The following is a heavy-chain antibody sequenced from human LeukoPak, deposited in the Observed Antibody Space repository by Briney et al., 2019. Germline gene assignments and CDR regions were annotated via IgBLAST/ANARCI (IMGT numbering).Heavy chain of an antibody. CDR2: ISSSSSYI. J-gene: IGHJ5*02. V-gene: IGHV3-21*01. D-gene: IGHD3-9*01. CDR3: AREDSYYDILTGYYPNWFDP. CDR1: GFTFSSYN. Sequence: GGSLRLSCAASGFTFSSYNMNWVRQAPGKGLEWVSSISSSSSYIYYADSVKGRFTISRDNAKNSLYLQMHSLRAEDTAVYYCAREDSYYDILTGYYPNWFDPWGQGTLVTVSS.